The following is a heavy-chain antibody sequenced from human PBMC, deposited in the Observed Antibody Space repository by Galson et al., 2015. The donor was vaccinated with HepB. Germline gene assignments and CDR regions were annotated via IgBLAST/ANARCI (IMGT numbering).Heavy chain of an antibody. CDR2: ISSSSSTI. D-gene: IGHD6-19*01. J-gene: IGHJ4*02. CDR3: ARGYSSGWYGDFDY. CDR1: GFTFSSYS. V-gene: IGHV3-48*01. Sequence: SLRLSCAASGFTFSSYSMNWVRQAPGKGLEWVSYISSSSSTIYYADSVKGRFTISRDNAKNSLYLQMNSLRAEDTAVYYCARGYSSGWYGDFDYWGQGTLVTVSS.